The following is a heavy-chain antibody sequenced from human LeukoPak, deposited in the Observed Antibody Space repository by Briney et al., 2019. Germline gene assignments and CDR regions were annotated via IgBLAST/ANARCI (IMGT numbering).Heavy chain of an antibody. CDR2: IIPIFGTA. CDR1: RGTFSSYA. Sequence: ASVKVSCKASRGTFSSYAISWVRQAPGQGLEWMGRIIPIFGTANYAQKFQGRVTITADKSTSTAYMELSSLRSEDTAVYYCARAYDSSDAFDIWGQGTMVTVSS. CDR3: ARAYDSSDAFDI. D-gene: IGHD3-22*01. J-gene: IGHJ3*02. V-gene: IGHV1-69*06.